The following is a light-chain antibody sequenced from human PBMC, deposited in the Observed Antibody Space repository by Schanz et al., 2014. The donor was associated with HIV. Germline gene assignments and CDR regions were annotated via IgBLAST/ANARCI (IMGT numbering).Light chain of an antibody. Sequence: QSALTQPASVSGSPGQSITISCTGTSSDVGGYNYVSWYQRHPGKAPQLMIYEVSKRPSGVSDRFSGSKSDNTASLTISGLQAEDEADYYCSSYTSSDTHVFGTGTKLT. V-gene: IGLV2-14*01. CDR3: SSYTSSDTHV. CDR2: EVS. J-gene: IGLJ1*01. CDR1: SSDVGGYNY.